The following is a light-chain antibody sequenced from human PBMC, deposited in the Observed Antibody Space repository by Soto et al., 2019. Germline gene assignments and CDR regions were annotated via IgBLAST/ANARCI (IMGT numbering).Light chain of an antibody. V-gene: IGKV1-5*01. J-gene: IGKJ1*01. CDR1: QSVSIW. CDR3: KQSYSIPWT. CDR2: AAY. Sequence: DIHLTQNPSTLSASVGDRVTITCRASQSVSIWLAWYRQKPGKAPKLLIHAAYSLQSGVQSRFSGSGSGTDFTLIISSLQPEDFATYHCKQSYSIPWTSGQGTKVDIK.